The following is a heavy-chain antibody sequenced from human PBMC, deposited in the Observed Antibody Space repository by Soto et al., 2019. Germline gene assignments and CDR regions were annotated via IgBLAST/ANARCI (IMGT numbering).Heavy chain of an antibody. V-gene: IGHV4-34*01. Sequence: SETLSLTCAVYGGSFSGYYWGWIRQPPGKGLEWIGEINHSGSTNYNPSLKSRVTISVDTSKNQFSLKLSSVTAADTAVYYCARESLSGGRSAYYYGSGSYYNCFDYWGQGTLVTVSS. CDR1: GGSFSGYY. CDR3: ARESLSGGRSAYYYGSGSYYNCFDY. CDR2: INHSGST. D-gene: IGHD3-10*01. J-gene: IGHJ4*02.